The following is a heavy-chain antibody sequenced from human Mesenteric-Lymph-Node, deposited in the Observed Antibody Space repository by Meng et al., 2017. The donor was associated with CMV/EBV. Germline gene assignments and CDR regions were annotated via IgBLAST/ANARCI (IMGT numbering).Heavy chain of an antibody. CDR3: ARDKAPFGVVDNFDQ. V-gene: IGHV3-71*01. CDR2: IRNEANGGTT. D-gene: IGHD3-3*01. Sequence: GESLKISCAASGFTFSDYYMNWVRQAPGRGLEWVGFIRNEANGGTTEWTASVKGRFTISRDDSESITSLQMNSLRAEDTAVYYCARDKAPFGVVDNFDQWGQGTLVTVSS. CDR1: GFTFSDYY. J-gene: IGHJ4*02.